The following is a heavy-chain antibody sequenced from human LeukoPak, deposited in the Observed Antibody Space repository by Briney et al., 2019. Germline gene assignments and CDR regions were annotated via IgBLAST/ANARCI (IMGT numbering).Heavy chain of an antibody. CDR3: HAYPLGYCSGGSCYVDY. Sequence: VASVKVSCKASGGTFSSYAISWVRQAPGQGLEWMGRIIPILGIANYAQKFQGRVTITADKSTSTAYMELSSLRSEDTAVYYCHAYPLGYCSGGSCYVDYGGQGTLVTVSS. CDR2: IIPILGIA. V-gene: IGHV1-69*04. D-gene: IGHD2-15*01. CDR1: GGTFSSYA. J-gene: IGHJ4*02.